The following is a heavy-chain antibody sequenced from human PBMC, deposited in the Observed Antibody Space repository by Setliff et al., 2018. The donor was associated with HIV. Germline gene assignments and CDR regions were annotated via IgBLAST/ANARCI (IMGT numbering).Heavy chain of an antibody. CDR1: GGSFSGYY. CDR3: ARGISTNAYWHGAPYNWFDP. D-gene: IGHD3-16*01. Sequence: PSETLSLTCAVYGGSFSGYYWSWIRQPPGKGLEWIGNIYYSGRTDYNPSLKSRVTISVDTSKEQFSLKLSSVTAADTAIYYCARGISTNAYWHGAPYNWFDPWGQGILVTVSS. V-gene: IGHV4-34*01. CDR2: IYYSGRT. J-gene: IGHJ5*02.